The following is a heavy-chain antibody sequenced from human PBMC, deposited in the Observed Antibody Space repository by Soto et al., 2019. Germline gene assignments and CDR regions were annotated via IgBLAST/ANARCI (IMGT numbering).Heavy chain of an antibody. CDR1: GFSFSSFG. D-gene: IGHD3-10*01. V-gene: IGHV3-30*18. J-gene: IGHJ3*02. CDR2: ISYDGDKK. Sequence: LRLSCTASGFSFSSFGMHWVRQAPGKGLEWAASISYDGDKKYSADSVKGRFTVSRDNSKNTLYLQMNSLSADDTAVYYCAKGLSMVRGLFVLLPDGLDIWGQGTVVTVSS. CDR3: AKGLSMVRGLFVLLPDGLDI.